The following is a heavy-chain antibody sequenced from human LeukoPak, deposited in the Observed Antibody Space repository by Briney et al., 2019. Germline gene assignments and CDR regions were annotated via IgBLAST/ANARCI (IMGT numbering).Heavy chain of an antibody. CDR2: ISGGGDTS. CDR3: ARTTQRDYYYYGMAV. Sequence: GASLSLSCAASGFSLRSYAMNWVRQAPGKGLEWVSVISGGGDTSYANSVNGRFTISRDNSKNTLYLRMLSLRAEDTATYYCARTTQRDYYYYGMAVWGQGTTVTVSS. CDR1: GFSLRSYA. V-gene: IGHV3-23*01. J-gene: IGHJ6*02. D-gene: IGHD1-1*01.